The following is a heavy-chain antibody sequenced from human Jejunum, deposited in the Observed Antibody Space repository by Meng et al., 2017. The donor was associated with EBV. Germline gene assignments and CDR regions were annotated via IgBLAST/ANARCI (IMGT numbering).Heavy chain of an antibody. CDR2: ISGSAGST. V-gene: IGHV3-23*04. Sequence: APLVVSVWGLLAPGGPLRLLCAASGFACSSCAMSWVRQASGKGLEWVSVISGSAGSTYYADSVKGRFTISRDTSNNTLYLQMNSLRAEDTAIYYCAKLLKYWGQGTLVTVSS. J-gene: IGHJ4*02. CDR3: AKLLKY. CDR1: GFACSSCA.